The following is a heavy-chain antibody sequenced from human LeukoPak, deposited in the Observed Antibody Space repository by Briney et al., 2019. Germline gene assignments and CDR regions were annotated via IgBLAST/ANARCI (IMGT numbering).Heavy chain of an antibody. V-gene: IGHV4-59*01. Sequence: SETLSLTCTVSGGSTSSYYWSWIRQPPGKGLEWIGYIYYSGSTNYNPSLESRVTISIDTSKNQFSLKLSSVTAVDTAVYYCAGGRDSSGGEYYFDYWGQGTLVTVSS. CDR2: IYYSGST. D-gene: IGHD6-19*01. J-gene: IGHJ4*02. CDR1: GGSTSSYY. CDR3: AGGRDSSGGEYYFDY.